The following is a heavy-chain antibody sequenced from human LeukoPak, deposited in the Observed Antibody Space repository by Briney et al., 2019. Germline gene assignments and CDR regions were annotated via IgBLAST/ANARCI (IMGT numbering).Heavy chain of an antibody. V-gene: IGHV1-69*04. Sequence: SVKVSCKASGGTFSSYAISWVRQAHGQGLEWMGRIIPILGIANYAPQFRGRSTITADKSTSTASMELSSLRSEDTAVYYCAKNSGDFWSGYYSYYWGQGTLVTASS. CDR3: AKNSGDFWSGYYSYY. J-gene: IGHJ4*02. CDR2: IIPILGIA. D-gene: IGHD3-3*01. CDR1: GGTFSSYA.